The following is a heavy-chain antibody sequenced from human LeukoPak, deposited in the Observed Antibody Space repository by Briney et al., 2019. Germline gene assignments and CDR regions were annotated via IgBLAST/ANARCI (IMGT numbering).Heavy chain of an antibody. CDR3: ARQGDSGTYYYFDY. Sequence: PSETLSLTCTVSGGSISSSSYYWGWIRQPPGKGLEWFGSIYYSGRTYYNPSLKSRVTISVDTSKKQFSLKLRSVTAADTAVYYCARQGDSGTYYYFDYWGQGTLVTVSS. CDR1: GGSISSSSYY. CDR2: IYYSGRT. D-gene: IGHD1-26*01. J-gene: IGHJ4*02. V-gene: IGHV4-39*01.